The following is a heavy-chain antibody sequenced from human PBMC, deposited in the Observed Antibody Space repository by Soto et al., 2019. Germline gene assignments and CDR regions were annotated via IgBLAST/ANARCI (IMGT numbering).Heavy chain of an antibody. CDR2: ISNDENIK. Sequence: QMQLVESGGGVVQPGKSLRLSCIASGFTFSNYGMHWVRQAPGKGLEWVAVISNDENIKQYADSVRGRFAIARDNSKNTLYLQVTSLRAEDTAIYYCARGLRSVLDYWGQGALVTVSS. V-gene: IGHV3-33*01. J-gene: IGHJ4*02. D-gene: IGHD6-6*01. CDR1: GFTFSNYG. CDR3: ARGLRSVLDY.